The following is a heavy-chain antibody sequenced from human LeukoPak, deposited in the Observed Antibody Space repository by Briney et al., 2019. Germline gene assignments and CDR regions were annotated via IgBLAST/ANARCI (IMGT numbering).Heavy chain of an antibody. CDR3: AIAVAGTTEDYYGMDV. Sequence: SGGSLRLSCAASGFTFSSYAMSWVRQAPGKGLEWGSAISGSGGSTYYADSVKGRFTISRDNSKNTLYLQMNSLRAEDTAVYYCAIAVAGTTEDYYGMDVWGQGTTVTVSS. V-gene: IGHV3-23*01. CDR1: GFTFSSYA. CDR2: ISGSGGST. J-gene: IGHJ6*02. D-gene: IGHD6-19*01.